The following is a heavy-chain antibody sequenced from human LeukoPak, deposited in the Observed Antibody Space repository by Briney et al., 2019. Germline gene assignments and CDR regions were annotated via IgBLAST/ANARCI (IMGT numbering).Heavy chain of an antibody. Sequence: SETLSLTCTVSGGSISPHYWSWIRQPPGKGLEWIGYIFYSGSTNYNPSLKSRVTISVDTSKNEFSLKLSSVTAADTAVYYCARAYHSSWYLNWFDPWGQGTLVTVSS. CDR2: IFYSGST. J-gene: IGHJ5*02. CDR3: ARAYHSSWYLNWFDP. V-gene: IGHV4-59*08. CDR1: GGSISPHY. D-gene: IGHD6-13*01.